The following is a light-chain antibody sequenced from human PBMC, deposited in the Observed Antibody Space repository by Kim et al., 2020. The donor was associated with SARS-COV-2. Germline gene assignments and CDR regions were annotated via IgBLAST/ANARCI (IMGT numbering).Light chain of an antibody. J-gene: IGLJ1*01. V-gene: IGLV3-1*01. Sequence: PGKQASITCSGCKVVDIYVSWYQQKPGQSPVVVISHNIQRPTGVPAQLSGSNAGNTDTLTISGTPSMVEADYYCQAWDSSTHYYVFGAGTKVTVL. CDR1: KVVDIY. CDR3: QAWDSSTHYYV. CDR2: HNI.